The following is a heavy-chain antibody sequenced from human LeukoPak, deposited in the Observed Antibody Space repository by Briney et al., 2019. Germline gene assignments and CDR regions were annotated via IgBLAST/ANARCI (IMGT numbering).Heavy chain of an antibody. V-gene: IGHV4-59*01. CDR1: GGSISSYY. J-gene: IGHJ4*02. CDR3: ARGIVGVTRAFGY. D-gene: IGHD1-26*01. CDR2: IYYSGNT. Sequence: SETLSLTCTVSGGSISSYYWSWIRQPPGKGLEWIGYIYYSGNTNYNPSLKSRVTMSVDTSKNQFSLKLSSVTAADTAVYYCARGIVGVTRAFGYWGQGTLATVSS.